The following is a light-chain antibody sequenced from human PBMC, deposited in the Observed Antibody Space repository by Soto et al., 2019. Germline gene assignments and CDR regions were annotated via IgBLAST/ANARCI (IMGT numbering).Light chain of an antibody. CDR2: DAS. V-gene: IGKV3D-15*01. CDR3: QQFNYWPPIT. CDR1: QSVSSY. Sequence: EIVFTQSPSTLSLSPEERATLSCRASQSVSSYLAWYQQKPGQAPRLLIYDASNRATGIPARFSGSGSGTEFTLTISSLQSEDFAVYYCQQFNYWPPITFGQGTRLEIK. J-gene: IGKJ5*01.